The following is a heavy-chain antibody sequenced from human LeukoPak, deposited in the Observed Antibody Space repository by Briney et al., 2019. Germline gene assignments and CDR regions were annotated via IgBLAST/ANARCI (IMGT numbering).Heavy chain of an antibody. CDR3: AREGIVVVPAARYYYYMDV. J-gene: IGHJ6*03. Sequence: SETLSLTCTVSGGSISSYYWSWIRQPAGKGLEWIGRIYTSGSTNYNPSLKSRVTMSVDTSKNQFSLKLSSVTAADTAVYYCAREGIVVVPAARYYYYMDVWGKGTTVTVSS. D-gene: IGHD2-2*01. CDR2: IYTSGST. CDR1: GGSISSYY. V-gene: IGHV4-4*07.